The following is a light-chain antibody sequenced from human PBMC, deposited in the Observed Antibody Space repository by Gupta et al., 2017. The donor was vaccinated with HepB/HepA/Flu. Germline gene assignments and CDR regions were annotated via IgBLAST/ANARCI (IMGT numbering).Light chain of an antibody. CDR1: QTIGNF. Sequence: EIVLTQSPVTLSLSPGERATLSCRASQTIGNFLGWYQQRPGQAPRLLIFDAFNVATGVPDRFSGSESGTDFTLTISSLEPEDFAVYYCQQRVSWPNTFGQGTKLEIK. CDR3: QQRVSWPNT. V-gene: IGKV3-11*01. J-gene: IGKJ2*01. CDR2: DAF.